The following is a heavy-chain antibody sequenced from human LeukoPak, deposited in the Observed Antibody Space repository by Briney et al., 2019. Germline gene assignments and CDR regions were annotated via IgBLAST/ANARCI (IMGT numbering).Heavy chain of an antibody. V-gene: IGHV3-74*01. CDR2: INSDGSST. D-gene: IGHD6-13*01. J-gene: IGHJ6*03. Sequence: GGSLRLSRAASGFTFSSYWMHWVRQAPGKGLVWVSRINSDGSSTSYADSVKGRFTISRDNAKNTLYLQMNSLRAEDTAVYYCARDRGLAAAGTYYMDVWGKGTTVTISS. CDR1: GFTFSSYW. CDR3: ARDRGLAAAGTYYMDV.